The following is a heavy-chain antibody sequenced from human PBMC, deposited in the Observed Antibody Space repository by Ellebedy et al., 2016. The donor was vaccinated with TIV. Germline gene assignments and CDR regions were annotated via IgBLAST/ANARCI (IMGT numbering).Heavy chain of an antibody. CDR1: GGTFSSYA. CDR2: IIPIFGTA. D-gene: IGHD3/OR15-3a*01. CDR3: ASSGDWNSDY. Sequence: SVKVSXXASGGTFSSYAISWVRQAPGQGLEWMGGIIPIFGTANYAQKFQGRVTITADESTSTAYMELSSLRSEDTAVYYCASSGDWNSDYWGQGTLVTVSS. V-gene: IGHV1-69*13. J-gene: IGHJ4*02.